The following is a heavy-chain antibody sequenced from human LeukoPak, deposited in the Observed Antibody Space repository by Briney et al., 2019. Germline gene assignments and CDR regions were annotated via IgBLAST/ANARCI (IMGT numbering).Heavy chain of an antibody. D-gene: IGHD3-16*01. CDR3: AKDLTSGATRLAAMGTHAFDI. CDR1: GFTFSSYA. J-gene: IGHJ3*02. CDR2: ISGSGGST. V-gene: IGHV3-23*01. Sequence: PGGSLRLSCAASGFTFSSYAMSWVRQAPGKGLEWVSGISGSGGSTYYADSVKGRFTISRDNSKNTLYLQMNSLRAEDTAVYYCAKDLTSGATRLAAMGTHAFDIWGQGTMVTVSS.